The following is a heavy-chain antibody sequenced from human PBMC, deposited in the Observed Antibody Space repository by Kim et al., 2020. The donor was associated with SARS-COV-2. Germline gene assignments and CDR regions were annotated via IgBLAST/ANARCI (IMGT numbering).Heavy chain of an antibody. J-gene: IGHJ5*02. CDR1: GFTLSNYN. CDR3: TRGDRRDWFDP. CDR2: ISTGSRPI. Sequence: GGSLRLSCAASGFTLSNYNMNWVRQAPGKGLEWVSYISTGSRPIYYADSVKGRFTIYRDDAKNSVWLQMNSLRDEDTAVYYCTRGDRRDWFDPWGQGTLVTVSS. V-gene: IGHV3-48*02.